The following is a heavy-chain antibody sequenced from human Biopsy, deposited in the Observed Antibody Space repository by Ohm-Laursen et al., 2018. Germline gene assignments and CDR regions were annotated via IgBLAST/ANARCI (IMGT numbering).Heavy chain of an antibody. CDR1: GYTFTRYY. Sequence: GASVKVSCKVSGYTFTRYYIHWVRQAPGQGLEWMGIINPGGNSTAYTQNFQGRVTMTWDTSTTTVYMELSSLRSEDTAVYYCVLTSFDYWGQGTLVTVPS. CDR2: INPGGNST. V-gene: IGHV1-46*01. CDR3: VLTSFDY. J-gene: IGHJ4*02.